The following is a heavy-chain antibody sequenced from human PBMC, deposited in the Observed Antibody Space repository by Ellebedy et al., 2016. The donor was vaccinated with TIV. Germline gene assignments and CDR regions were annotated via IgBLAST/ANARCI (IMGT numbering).Heavy chain of an antibody. J-gene: IGHJ4*02. V-gene: IGHV4-59*11. CDR1: GGSISSHY. D-gene: IGHD1-26*01. CDR3: ARGWRWELPLYYFDS. CDR2: IDYSGST. Sequence: MPSETLSLTCTVSGGSISSHYWSWIRQPPGKGLEWIGYIDYSGSTHYNPPLKSRVSISVDTSKNHFSLKLNSVTAADTAVDYCARGWRWELPLYYFDSWGQGSLVTVSS.